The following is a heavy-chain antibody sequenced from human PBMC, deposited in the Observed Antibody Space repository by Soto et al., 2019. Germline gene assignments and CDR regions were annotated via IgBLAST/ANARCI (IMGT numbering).Heavy chain of an antibody. Sequence: PGGSLRLSCAASGFTFSSYWMSWVRQAPGKGLEWVANIKQDGSEKYYVDSVKGRFTISRDNAKNSLYLQMNSLRAEDTAVYYCARLGYCSSTSCYYGWFDPWGQGTMVTVS. J-gene: IGHJ5*02. D-gene: IGHD2-2*01. CDR3: ARLGYCSSTSCYYGWFDP. V-gene: IGHV3-7*03. CDR1: GFTFSSYW. CDR2: IKQDGSEK.